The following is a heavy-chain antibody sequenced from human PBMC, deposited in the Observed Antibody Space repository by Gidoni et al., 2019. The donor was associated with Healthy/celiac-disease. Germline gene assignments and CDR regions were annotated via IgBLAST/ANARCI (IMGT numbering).Heavy chain of an antibody. CDR3: AKGTGPDYGGNSYYWYFDL. CDR1: GFTFSSYA. J-gene: IGHJ2*01. CDR2: ISGSGGST. D-gene: IGHD4-17*01. V-gene: IGHV3-23*01. Sequence: EVQLLESGGGLVQPGGSLRLSCAASGFTFSSYAMIWVRQAPGKGLEWVSAISGSGGSTYYADSVKGRFTISRDNSKNTLYLQMNSLRAEDTAVYYCAKGTGPDYGGNSYYWYFDLWGRGTLVTVSS.